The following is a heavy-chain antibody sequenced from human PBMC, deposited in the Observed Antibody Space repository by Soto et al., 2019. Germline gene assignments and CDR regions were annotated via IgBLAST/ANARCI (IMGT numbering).Heavy chain of an antibody. D-gene: IGHD1-26*01. V-gene: IGHV3-23*01. CDR1: RFTFTSYA. CDR3: AKDVEGGSLFWGAFDY. J-gene: IGHJ4*02. CDR2: ISASGGAT. Sequence: EVELLESGGGLVQPGGSLRLSCVDSRFTFTSYAMSWVRQAPGKGLEWVAAISASGGATIHADSVKGRLTISRDNSKNTLYLQMNSLRAEDTAVYYCAKDVEGGSLFWGAFDYWGQGTQVTVSS.